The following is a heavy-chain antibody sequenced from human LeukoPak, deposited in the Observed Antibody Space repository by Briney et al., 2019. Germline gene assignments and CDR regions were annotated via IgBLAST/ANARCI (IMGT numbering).Heavy chain of an antibody. CDR3: ARGPYYYYYYYMDV. J-gene: IGHJ6*03. V-gene: IGHV3-7*01. CDR2: IKQDGSEK. CDR1: GFTVSSNY. Sequence: PGGSLRLSCAASGFTVSSNYMSWVRQAPGKGLERVANIKQDGSEKNYVDSVKGRFTISRDNAKNSLYLQMNTLRAEDTAVYYCARGPYYYYYYYMDVWGKGTTVTVSS.